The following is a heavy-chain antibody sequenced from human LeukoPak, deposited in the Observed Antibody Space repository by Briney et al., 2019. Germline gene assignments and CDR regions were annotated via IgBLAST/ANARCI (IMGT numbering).Heavy chain of an antibody. CDR1: GFTFSSYA. V-gene: IGHV3-23*01. D-gene: IGHD3-10*01. CDR2: INNSGGST. CDR3: AKTVWFGQLLDYFDN. Sequence: PGGSLRLSCAASGFTFSSYAMSWVRQAPGKGLEWVSVINNSGGSTYYADSVKGRFTISRDNSKNTVFLQTNGLRAEDTAVYYCAKTVWFGQLLDYFDNWGQGTLVTVSS. J-gene: IGHJ4*02.